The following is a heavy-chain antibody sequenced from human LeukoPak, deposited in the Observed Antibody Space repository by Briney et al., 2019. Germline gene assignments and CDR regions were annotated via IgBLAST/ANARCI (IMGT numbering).Heavy chain of an antibody. J-gene: IGHJ6*03. CDR3: ARGRRGSPRAYYYYYMDV. Sequence: ASVKVSCKASGYTFTSYDINWVRQATAQGLEWMGWMNPNSGNTGYAQKFQGRVTMTRNTSISTAYMELSSLRSEATAVYYCARGRRGSPRAYYYYYMDVWGKGTTVTVSS. CDR1: GYTFTSYD. V-gene: IGHV1-8*01. D-gene: IGHD1-26*01. CDR2: MNPNSGNT.